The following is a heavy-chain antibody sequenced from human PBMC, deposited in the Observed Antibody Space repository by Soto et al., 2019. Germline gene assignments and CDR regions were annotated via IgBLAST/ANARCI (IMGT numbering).Heavy chain of an antibody. CDR1: GGSISSYY. CDR3: ARVGLEPAYYYYYMDV. V-gene: IGHV4-59*01. D-gene: IGHD1-1*01. Sequence: QVQLQESGPGLVKPSETLSLTCTVSGGSISSYYWSWIRQPPGKGLEWIGYIYYSGSTNYNPSLKSRVTISVDTSKNQFSLKLSSVTAADTAVYYCARVGLEPAYYYYYMDVWGKGTTVTVSS. CDR2: IYYSGST. J-gene: IGHJ6*03.